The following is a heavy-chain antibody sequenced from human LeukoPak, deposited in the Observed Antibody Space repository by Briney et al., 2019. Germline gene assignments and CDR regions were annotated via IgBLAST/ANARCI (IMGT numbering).Heavy chain of an antibody. Sequence: GGSLRLSCAASGFTFSSYAMHWVRQAPGKGLEWVAVISYDGSNKYYADSVKGRFTISRDNSKNTLYLQMNSLRAEDTAVYYCARDLFDYWGQGTLVTVSS. CDR2: ISYDGSNK. CDR3: ARDLFDY. V-gene: IGHV3-30*01. J-gene: IGHJ4*02. CDR1: GFTFSSYA.